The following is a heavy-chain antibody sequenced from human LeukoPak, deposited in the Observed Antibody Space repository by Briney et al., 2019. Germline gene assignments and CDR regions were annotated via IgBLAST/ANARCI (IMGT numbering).Heavy chain of an antibody. CDR3: ARVRVYDYVWDLFY. V-gene: IGHV1-18*01. Sequence: GASVKVSCKASGYTFTSYGISWVRQAPGQGLEWMGWISAYNGNTNYAQKLQGRVTMTTDTSTSTAYMELRSLRSDDTAVYYCARVRVYDYVWDLFYWGQGTLVTVSS. CDR1: GYTFTSYG. D-gene: IGHD3-16*01. CDR2: ISAYNGNT. J-gene: IGHJ4*02.